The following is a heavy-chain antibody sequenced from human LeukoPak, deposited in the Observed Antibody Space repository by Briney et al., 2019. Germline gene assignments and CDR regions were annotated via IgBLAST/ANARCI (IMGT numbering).Heavy chain of an antibody. CDR1: GFTFDNYA. CDR3: ARDSSGWYVFDY. D-gene: IGHD6-19*01. CDR2: ISWNSGSI. Sequence: GGSLRLSCAASGFTFDNYAMHWVRQAPGKGLEWVSAISWNSGSINYADSVKGRFTISRDNAKNSLYLQMNSLRAEDTAVYYCARDSSGWYVFDYWGQGTLVTVSS. V-gene: IGHV3-9*01. J-gene: IGHJ4*02.